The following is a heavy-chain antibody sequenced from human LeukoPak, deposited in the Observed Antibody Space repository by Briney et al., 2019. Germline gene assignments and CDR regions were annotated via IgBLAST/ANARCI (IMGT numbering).Heavy chain of an antibody. J-gene: IGHJ4*02. CDR2: IYYSGST. CDR1: GGSISSSSYY. Sequence: SETLSLTCTVSGGSISSSSYYWGWIRQPPGKGLEWIGSIYYSGSTYYNPYLKSRVTISVDRSKNQFSLKLSSVTAADTAVYYCARDYGSGYDSLFHFDYWGQGTLVTISS. CDR3: ARDYGSGYDSLFHFDY. V-gene: IGHV4-39*07. D-gene: IGHD5-12*01.